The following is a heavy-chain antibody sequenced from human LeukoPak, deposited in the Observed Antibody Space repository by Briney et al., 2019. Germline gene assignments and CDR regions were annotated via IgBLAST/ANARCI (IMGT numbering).Heavy chain of an antibody. D-gene: IGHD3-22*01. CDR1: GYTFTSYG. CDR3: ARDQTYYYDSSGYYYVWDNWFDP. J-gene: IGHJ5*02. V-gene: IGHV1-18*01. CDR2: ISAYNGNT. Sequence: ASVKVSYKASGYTFTSYGISWVRQAPGQGLEWMGWISAYNGNTNYAQKLQGRVTMTTDTSTSTAYMELRSLRSEDTAVYYCARDQTYYYDSSGYYYVWDNWFDPWGQGTLVTVSS.